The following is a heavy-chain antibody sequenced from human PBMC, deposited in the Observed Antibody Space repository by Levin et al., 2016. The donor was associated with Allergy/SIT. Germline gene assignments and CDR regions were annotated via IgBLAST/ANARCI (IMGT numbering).Heavy chain of an antibody. V-gene: IGHV4-59*01. D-gene: IGHD3-10*01. CDR2: IYYSGST. CDR3: ARGGGITMVRGVPGNYYYYGMDV. J-gene: IGHJ6*02. Sequence: WIRQPPGKGLEWIGYIYYSGSTNYNPSLKSRVTISVDTSKNQFSLKLSSVTAADTAVYYCARGGGITMVRGVPGNYYYYGMDVWGQGTTGHRLL.